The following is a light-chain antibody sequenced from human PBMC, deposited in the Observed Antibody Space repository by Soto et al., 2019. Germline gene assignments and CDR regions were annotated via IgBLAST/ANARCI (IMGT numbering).Light chain of an antibody. CDR1: QSVSSSY. V-gene: IGKV3-20*01. Sequence: EIVLTQSPGTLSLSPGERATLSCRASQSVSSSYLAWYQHKPGRAPRLLIDGTSSRATGIPDRFSGSGSGTDFTPTISRLEPEDLAVYYCQQYGSLVTFGQGTKVEI. CDR3: QQYGSLVT. J-gene: IGKJ1*01. CDR2: GTS.